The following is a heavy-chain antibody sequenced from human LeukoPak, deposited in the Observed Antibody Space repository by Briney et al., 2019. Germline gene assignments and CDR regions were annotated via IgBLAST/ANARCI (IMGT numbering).Heavy chain of an antibody. D-gene: IGHD3-22*01. V-gene: IGHV3-9*01. J-gene: IGHJ3*02. CDR3: AREILGNTYYYDSSGPQALFDI. CDR2: ISWNSGII. Sequence: GGSLRLSCAASGFTFHDYAMHWVRQAPGKGLEWVSGISWNSGIIGYADSVKGRFTTSRDNAKNSLYLQMNSLRAEDTAVYYCAREILGNTYYYDSSGPQALFDIWGQGTMVTVSS. CDR1: GFTFHDYA.